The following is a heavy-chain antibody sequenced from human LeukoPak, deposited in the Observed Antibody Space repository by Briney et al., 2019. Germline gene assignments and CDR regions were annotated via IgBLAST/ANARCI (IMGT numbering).Heavy chain of an antibody. D-gene: IGHD1-26*01. CDR1: GYIFTGYY. CDR2: INPNSGDT. Sequence: ASVKVSCKASGYIFTGYYMHWVRQAPGQGLEWMGWINPNSGDTNYAQKFQGRVTMTRDTSISTAYMELSRLRSDDTAVYYCARDIVGLTTASYYYYYGMDLWGQGTTVTVSS. V-gene: IGHV1-2*02. J-gene: IGHJ6*02. CDR3: ARDIVGLTTASYYYYYGMDL.